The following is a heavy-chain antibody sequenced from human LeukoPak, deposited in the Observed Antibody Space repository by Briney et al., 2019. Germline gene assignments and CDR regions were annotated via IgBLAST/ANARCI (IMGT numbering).Heavy chain of an antibody. J-gene: IGHJ4*02. CDR2: IYFTGIT. CDR3: AREGCSGGSCYGTVGIDQ. Sequence: PPQTLSLTCTVSGGSISSGGYSWSWIRQFPGKGLEWIGYIYFTGITYYNPSLKSRATFSVDTSENEFSLSLRSVTAADTAVYYCAREGCSGGSCYGTVGIDQWGQGTLVTVSS. CDR1: GGSISSGGYS. D-gene: IGHD2-15*01. V-gene: IGHV4-31*03.